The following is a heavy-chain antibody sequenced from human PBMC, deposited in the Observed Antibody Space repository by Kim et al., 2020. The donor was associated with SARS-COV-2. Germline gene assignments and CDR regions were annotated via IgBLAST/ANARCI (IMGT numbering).Heavy chain of an antibody. CDR1: GGSFSSSSYY. CDR2: IYYSGST. J-gene: IGHJ4*02. Sequence: SETLSLTCTVSGGSFSSSSYYWGWIRQPPGKGLEWIGSIYYSGSTYYNPSLKSRVTISVDTSKNQFSLKLSSVTAADTAVYYCASTVIAAAGTFDYWGQGTLVTVSS. D-gene: IGHD6-13*01. CDR3: ASTVIAAAGTFDY. V-gene: IGHV4-39*01.